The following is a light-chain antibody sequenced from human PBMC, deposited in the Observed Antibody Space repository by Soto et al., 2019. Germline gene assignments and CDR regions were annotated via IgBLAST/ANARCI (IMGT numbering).Light chain of an antibody. Sequence: AIQLTQSPSSLSASVGDSVAITCRASQGISNDLAWYQQRPGRPPKLLIYDASTLERGVPSRFSGSGSGTDFTLTIRSLQPEDFAADYCRQCSCHQPLAFGGGTRVEI. CDR3: RQCSCHQPLA. V-gene: IGKV1-13*02. CDR2: DAS. J-gene: IGKJ4*01. CDR1: QGISND.